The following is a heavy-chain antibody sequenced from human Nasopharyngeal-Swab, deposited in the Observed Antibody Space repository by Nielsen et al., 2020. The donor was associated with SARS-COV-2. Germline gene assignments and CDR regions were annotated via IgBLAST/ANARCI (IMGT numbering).Heavy chain of an antibody. CDR3: ARGIVGATDWGGWFDP. Sequence: WIRQPPGKGLEWIGYIYYSGSTNYNPSLKSRVTISVDTSKNQFSLKLSSVTAADTTLYYCARGIVGATDWGGWFDPWGQGTLVTVSS. D-gene: IGHD1-26*01. CDR2: IYYSGST. V-gene: IGHV4-59*01. J-gene: IGHJ5*02.